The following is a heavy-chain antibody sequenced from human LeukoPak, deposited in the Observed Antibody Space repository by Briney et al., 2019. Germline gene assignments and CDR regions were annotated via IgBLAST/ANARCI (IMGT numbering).Heavy chain of an antibody. CDR3: AKDRGWQYADYETVAVEH. Sequence: ASVKVSCKVSGYTLTELSMHWVRQAPGKGLEWMGGFDPEDGETIYAQKFQGRVTMTEDTSTDTAYMELRSLRSDDTAVYYCAKDRGWQYADYETVAVEHWGQGTLVTVSS. CDR1: GYTLTELS. J-gene: IGHJ4*02. CDR2: FDPEDGET. V-gene: IGHV1-24*01. D-gene: IGHD4-17*01.